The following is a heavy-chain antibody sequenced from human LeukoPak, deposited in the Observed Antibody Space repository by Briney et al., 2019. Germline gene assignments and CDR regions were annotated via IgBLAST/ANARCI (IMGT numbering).Heavy chain of an antibody. Sequence: PSETLSLTCTVSGGSISSYYWNWIRQPAGKGLEWIGRIYTSGSTNYNPSLKSRVTMSVDTSKNQFSLKLRSVTAADTAVYYCAREGYDYGDPYYFDYWGQGTLVTVSS. D-gene: IGHD4-17*01. CDR3: AREGYDYGDPYYFDY. CDR1: GGSISSYY. J-gene: IGHJ4*02. CDR2: IYTSGST. V-gene: IGHV4-4*07.